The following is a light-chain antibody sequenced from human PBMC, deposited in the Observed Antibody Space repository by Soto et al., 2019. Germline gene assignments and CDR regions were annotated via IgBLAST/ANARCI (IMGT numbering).Light chain of an antibody. CDR1: QSVSNNY. V-gene: IGKV3-20*01. J-gene: IGKJ4*01. CDR3: QQYGVTPLT. CDR2: DAS. Sequence: EIVLTQSPATLSLSPGERATLSCRASQSVSNNYLAWYQQKPGQAPRFLIYDASSRATGIPDRFSGSWSGTDFTLTISRLQPEDFAVYYCQQYGVTPLTFGRGTKVDIK.